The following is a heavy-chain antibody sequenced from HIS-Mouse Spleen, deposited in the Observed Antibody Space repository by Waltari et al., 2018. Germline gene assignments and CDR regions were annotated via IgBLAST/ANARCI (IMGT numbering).Heavy chain of an antibody. CDR1: GYTFTGYY. J-gene: IGHJ4*02. CDR3: ASSGEHCTNGVCYYFDY. CDR2: INPNSGGT. V-gene: IGHV1-2*02. Sequence: QVQLVQSGAEVKKPGASVKVSCKASGYTFTGYYMHWVRQAPGQGLEWMGWINPNSGGTNYAQKFKGRVTMTRDTSISTAYMELSRLRSDDTAVYYCASSGEHCTNGVCYYFDYWGQGTLVTVSS. D-gene: IGHD2-8*01.